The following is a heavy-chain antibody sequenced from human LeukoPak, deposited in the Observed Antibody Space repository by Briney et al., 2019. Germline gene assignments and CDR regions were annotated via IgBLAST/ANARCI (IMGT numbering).Heavy chain of an antibody. CDR1: GFTFSAYA. CDR2: ISSNAVRI. CDR3: VKGHYDSSGYLDF. D-gene: IGHD3-22*01. J-gene: IGHJ4*02. Sequence: GGSLRLSCSASGFTFSAYAMHWVRQAPGKGLEYVSGISSNAVRIYYADSAKGRFTISRDNSKRTVHLQMSGLRSEDTAMFYCVKGHYDSSGYLDFWGQGTLVTVSS. V-gene: IGHV3-64D*09.